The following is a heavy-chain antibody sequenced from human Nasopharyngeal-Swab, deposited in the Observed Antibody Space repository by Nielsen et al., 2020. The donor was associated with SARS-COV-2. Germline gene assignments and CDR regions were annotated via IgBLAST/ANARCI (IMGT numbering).Heavy chain of an antibody. Sequence: GGSLRLSCAASGFTFSSYGMHWVRPAPGKGLEWVAVISYDGSNKYYADSVKGRFTISRDNSKNTLYLQMSSLRAEDTALYYCAKARGVVGALSYFDYWGQGTLVTVSS. J-gene: IGHJ4*02. CDR1: GFTFSSYG. CDR2: ISYDGSNK. CDR3: AKARGVVGALSYFDY. D-gene: IGHD1-26*01. V-gene: IGHV3-30*18.